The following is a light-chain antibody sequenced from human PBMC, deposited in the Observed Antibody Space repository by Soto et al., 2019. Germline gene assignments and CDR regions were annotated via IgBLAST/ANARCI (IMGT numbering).Light chain of an antibody. CDR3: QQYNSYPLT. CDR2: KAS. V-gene: IGKV1-5*03. Sequence: DIQLTQSPSTLSASVGDRVTITCRASQRISSWLAWYQQKPGKAPKLLIYKASSLEGGVPSRFSGSGSGTEFTLTISSLQPDDFATYYCQQYNSYPLTFGGGTKVDIK. J-gene: IGKJ4*01. CDR1: QRISSW.